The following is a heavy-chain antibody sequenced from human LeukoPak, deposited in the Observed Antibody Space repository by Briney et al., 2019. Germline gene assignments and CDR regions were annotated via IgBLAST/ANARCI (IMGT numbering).Heavy chain of an antibody. CDR1: GFTFSNYA. D-gene: IGHD6-6*01. CDR3: AKERVYDSLLSV. CDR2: ITGSGGNT. Sequence: GASLRLSCAASGFTFSNYAMSWVRQAPGKGLEWVSAITGSGGNTYYADSVKGRFTISRDNSKNTVFLQMNSLRAEDTAVYYCAKERVYDSLLSVWGQGTLVTVSS. J-gene: IGHJ4*02. V-gene: IGHV3-23*01.